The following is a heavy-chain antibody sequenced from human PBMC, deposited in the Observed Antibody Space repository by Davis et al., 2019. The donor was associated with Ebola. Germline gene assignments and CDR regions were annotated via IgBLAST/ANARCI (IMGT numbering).Heavy chain of an antibody. Sequence: GESLKISCAASGFTFSSYSMNWVRQAPGKGLEWVSSISSSSSYIYYADSVKGRFTISRDNAKNSLYLQMNSLRAEDTAVYYCARDGCSSTSCYYYYYMDVWGKGTTVTVSS. CDR1: GFTFSSYS. CDR3: ARDGCSSTSCYYYYYMDV. V-gene: IGHV3-21*01. CDR2: ISSSSSYI. D-gene: IGHD2-2*01. J-gene: IGHJ6*03.